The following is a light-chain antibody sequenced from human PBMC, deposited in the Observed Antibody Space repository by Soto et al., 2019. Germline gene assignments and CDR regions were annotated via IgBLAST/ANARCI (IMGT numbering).Light chain of an antibody. CDR3: SSNAGSRV. CDR1: SSDVGGYNY. J-gene: IGLJ2*01. V-gene: IGLV2-8*01. CDR2: EVS. Sequence: QSALTQPPSASGSPGQSVTISCTGTSSDVGGYNYVSWYQQHPGKAPKLMIYEVSKRPSGVPDRFSGSKSGNPASLTVSGLQAEDEADYYCSSNAGSRVFGGGTKLTVL.